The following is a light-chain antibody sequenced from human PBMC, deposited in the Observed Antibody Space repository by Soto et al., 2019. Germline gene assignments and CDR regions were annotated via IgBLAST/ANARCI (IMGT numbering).Light chain of an antibody. V-gene: IGKV4-1*01. CDR1: QRVLYSSNNKNY. Sequence: EILKIKTSEYLAVSLGERATSTCKHSQRVLYSSNNKNYLAWYQQKPGQPPKLLIYWASTRESGVPDRFSGSGSGTDLSLTISSLHAEDVAVYCCQEYYSTPWTFGQGTRVEIK. J-gene: IGKJ1*01. CDR2: WAS. CDR3: QEYYSTPWT.